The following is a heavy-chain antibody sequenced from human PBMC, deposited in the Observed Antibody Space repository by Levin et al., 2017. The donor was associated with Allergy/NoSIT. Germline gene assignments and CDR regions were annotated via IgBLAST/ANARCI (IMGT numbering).Heavy chain of an antibody. D-gene: IGHD3-10*01. Sequence: PGGSLRLSCAASGFTFSDYYMSWIRQAPGKGLEWVSYISSSSSYTNYADSVKGRFTISRDNAKNSLYLQMNSLRAEDTAVYYCAREVTMVRGVLGYFDYWGQGTLVTVSS. J-gene: IGHJ4*02. CDR2: ISSSSSYT. CDR3: AREVTMVRGVLGYFDY. CDR1: GFTFSDYY. V-gene: IGHV3-11*05.